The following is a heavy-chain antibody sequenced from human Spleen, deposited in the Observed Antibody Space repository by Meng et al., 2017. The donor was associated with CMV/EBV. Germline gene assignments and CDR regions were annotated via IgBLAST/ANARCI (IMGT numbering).Heavy chain of an antibody. J-gene: IGHJ6*02. CDR2: IRYDGSNK. D-gene: IGHD3-16*01. CDR1: GFTFSSYG. CDR3: AKDLDLGAPGYDYGMDV. Sequence: GESLKISCAASGFTFSSYGMHWVRQAPGKGLEWVAFIRYDGSNKYYADSVKGRFSISRDNSKNTLYLQMNSLRAEDTAVYYCAKDLDLGAPGYDYGMDVWGQGTTVTVSS. V-gene: IGHV3-30*02.